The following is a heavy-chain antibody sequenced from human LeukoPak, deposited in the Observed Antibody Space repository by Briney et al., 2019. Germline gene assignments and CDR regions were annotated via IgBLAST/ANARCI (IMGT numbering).Heavy chain of an antibody. CDR2: IYSGGST. Sequence: GGSLRLSCAASGFTVSNNYMNWVRRAPGKGREWVSVIYSGGSTYYADSVKGRFSISRDDSKNTLYLQMNSLRAEDTAVYYCARRGYSSGWYYYYYGMDVWGQGTTVTVSS. V-gene: IGHV3-53*01. J-gene: IGHJ6*02. CDR3: ARRGYSSGWYYYYYGMDV. CDR1: GFTVSNNY. D-gene: IGHD6-19*01.